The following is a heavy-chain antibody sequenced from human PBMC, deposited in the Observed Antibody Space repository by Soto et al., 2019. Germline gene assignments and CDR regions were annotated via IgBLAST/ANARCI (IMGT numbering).Heavy chain of an antibody. CDR3: AKTVPGTKY. Sequence: EVQLLESGGGLVQPGGSLRLSCAASGFTFSSYAMSWVRQAPGKGLGWVSGISGSGDSTNYADSVKGRFTISRDNSKITLYMQMNSLGDEDTAVSSCAKTVPGTKYWGQGTLVTVSS. CDR2: ISGSGDST. CDR1: GFTFSSYA. V-gene: IGHV3-23*01. D-gene: IGHD6-19*01. J-gene: IGHJ4*02.